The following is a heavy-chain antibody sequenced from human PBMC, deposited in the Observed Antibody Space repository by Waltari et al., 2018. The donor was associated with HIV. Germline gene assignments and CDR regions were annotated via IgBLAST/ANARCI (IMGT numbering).Heavy chain of an antibody. Sequence: DVKVVESGGALVKPGGSLRLSCETSGFRLSDHSINCVRQAPGKWRDWIAYINNRMGDTFYADSVKGRFTISRDSAKDSIYLQMNSLRGEDTAVYYCARDPSYFDFWSGYSDVWGQGTTVTVSS. CDR3: ARDPSYFDFWSGYSDV. J-gene: IGHJ6*02. CDR2: INNRMGDT. CDR1: GFRLSDHS. D-gene: IGHD3-3*01. V-gene: IGHV3-21*05.